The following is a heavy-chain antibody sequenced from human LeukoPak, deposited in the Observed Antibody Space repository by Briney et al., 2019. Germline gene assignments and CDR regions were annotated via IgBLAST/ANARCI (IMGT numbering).Heavy chain of an antibody. Sequence: PGRSLRLSCAASGFTFCSYGMHWVRQAPGKGLEWVAVISYDGSNKYYGDSVKGRFTISRDNSKNTLYLQMNSLRAEDTAVYYCAKDRENSGSYYFDYWGQGTLVTVSS. V-gene: IGHV3-30*18. J-gene: IGHJ4*02. CDR1: GFTFCSYG. CDR3: AKDRENSGSYYFDY. CDR2: ISYDGSNK. D-gene: IGHD1-26*01.